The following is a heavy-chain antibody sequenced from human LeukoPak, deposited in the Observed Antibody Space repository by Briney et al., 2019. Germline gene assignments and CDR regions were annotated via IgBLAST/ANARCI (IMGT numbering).Heavy chain of an antibody. CDR1: GSSISSGGYY. Sequence: PSQTLSLTCTVSGSSISSGGYYWSWIRQHPGKGLEWIGYIYYSGSTYYNPSLKSRVTISLDTSKNQFSLRLSSVNAADAAVYFCAVGPHHYFDSWGQGTLVTVSS. J-gene: IGHJ4*02. CDR2: IYYSGST. CDR3: AVGPHHYFDS. V-gene: IGHV4-31*03.